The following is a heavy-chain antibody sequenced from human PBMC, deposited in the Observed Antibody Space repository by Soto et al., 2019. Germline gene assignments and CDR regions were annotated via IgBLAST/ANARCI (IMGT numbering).Heavy chain of an antibody. CDR1: GYTFTSYY. CDR2: INPSGGST. V-gene: IGHV1-46*01. J-gene: IGHJ6*02. CDR3: ASTLDAPYYYYDGMDV. Sequence: QVQLVQSGAEVKKPGASVKVSCKASGYTFTSYYMHWVRQAPGQGLEWMGIINPSGGSTSYAQKFKGRVTMTRETSTSTVYTELSSLRSEDTAVYYCASTLDAPYYYYDGMDVWGQGTTVTVSS.